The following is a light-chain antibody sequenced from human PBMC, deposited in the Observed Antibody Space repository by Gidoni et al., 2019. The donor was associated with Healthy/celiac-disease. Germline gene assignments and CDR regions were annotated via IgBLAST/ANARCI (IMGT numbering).Light chain of an antibody. Sequence: QSALTQPASVSGSPGQSLTISCTGTSSYVGGYNYVSWYQQHPGKAPKLMIYDVSNRPSGVSNRFSGSKSGNTASLTISGLQAEDEADYYCSSYTSSSLYVFGTGTKVTVL. V-gene: IGLV2-14*01. CDR1: SSYVGGYNY. J-gene: IGLJ1*01. CDR2: DVS. CDR3: SSYTSSSLYV.